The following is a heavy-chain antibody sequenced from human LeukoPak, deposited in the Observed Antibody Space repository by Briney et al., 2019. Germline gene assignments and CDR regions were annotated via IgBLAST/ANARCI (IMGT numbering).Heavy chain of an antibody. D-gene: IGHD2-15*01. CDR3: ARLWKISGSGEFDY. J-gene: IGHJ4*02. V-gene: IGHV5-51*01. CDR2: IYPGDSDT. CDR1: GYRFTTYW. Sequence: GESLKISCKCSGYRFTTYWIGCVRQMPGKGLEWMGIIYPGDSDTRYSPSFQGQVTISADKSISTAYLQWSSLKASDTAMYYCARLWKISGSGEFDYWGQGTLVTVSS.